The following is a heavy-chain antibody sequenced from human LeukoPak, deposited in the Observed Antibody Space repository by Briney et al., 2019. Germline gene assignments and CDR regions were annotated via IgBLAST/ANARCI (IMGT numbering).Heavy chain of an antibody. Sequence: GGSLRLSCAASGFAFSSYSMNWVRQAPGKGLEWVSSISSSSSYIYYADSVKGRFTVSRDNSKNTVNLQMNSLRAEDTAVYYCARDLGQYYDTSDNWFDPWGQGTLVTVSS. CDR2: ISSSSSYI. J-gene: IGHJ5*02. CDR3: ARDLGQYYDTSDNWFDP. CDR1: GFAFSSYS. V-gene: IGHV3-21*01. D-gene: IGHD3-22*01.